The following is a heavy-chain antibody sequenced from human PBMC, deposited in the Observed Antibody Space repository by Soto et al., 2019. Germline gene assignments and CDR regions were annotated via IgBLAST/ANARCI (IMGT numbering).Heavy chain of an antibody. CDR3: AHSFTILGVVVIPPYFAY. CDR1: GFSLSTSGVG. Sequence: SGPTLVNPTQTLTLTCTFSGFSLSTSGVGVGWIRQPPGKALEWLALIYWNDDKRYSPSLKSRLTITKDTSKNQVVLTMTNMDPVDTATYYCAHSFTILGVVVIPPYFAYWGQGTLVTVSS. D-gene: IGHD3-3*01. CDR2: IYWNDDK. J-gene: IGHJ4*02. V-gene: IGHV2-5*01.